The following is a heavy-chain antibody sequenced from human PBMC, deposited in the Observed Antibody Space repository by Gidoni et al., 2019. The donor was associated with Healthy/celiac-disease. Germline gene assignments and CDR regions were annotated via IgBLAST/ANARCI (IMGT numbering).Heavy chain of an antibody. CDR2: ISWNSGNI. CDR1: GFTFDTYA. V-gene: IGHV3-9*01. J-gene: IGHJ4*02. CDR3: AKPREIARYSSASIYFDY. D-gene: IGHD6-19*01. Sequence: EVQLVESGGGLVQPGRSLRLSCAASGFTFDTYAMHWVRQAPGKGLEWVSGISWNSGNIDYADSVKGRFTISRDNAKNSLYLQMNSLRAEDTALYYCAKPREIARYSSASIYFDYWGQGTLVTVSS.